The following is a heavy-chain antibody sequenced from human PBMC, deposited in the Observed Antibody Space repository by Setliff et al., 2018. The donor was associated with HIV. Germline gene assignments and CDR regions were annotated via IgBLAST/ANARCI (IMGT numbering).Heavy chain of an antibody. V-gene: IGHV4-39*07. J-gene: IGHJ2*01. Sequence: SETLSLTCTVSGGSISTSTYYWGWIRQPPGKGLEWIGNIYYSGSTYYNPSLKYRVTISLDSSKNQFSLKLRSVTAADTAVYYCASRITMIAKAYWYFDLWGRGTLVTVSS. CDR1: GGSISTSTYY. CDR2: IYYSGST. CDR3: ASRITMIAKAYWYFDL. D-gene: IGHD3-22*01.